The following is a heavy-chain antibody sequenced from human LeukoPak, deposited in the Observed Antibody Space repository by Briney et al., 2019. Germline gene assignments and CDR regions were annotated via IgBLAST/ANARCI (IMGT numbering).Heavy chain of an antibody. CDR3: ASPVNSGYDRATFDY. CDR2: VSSSGSTI. Sequence: GGSLRLSCAAYGFTFSSYIMNWVRQAPGKGLEWVSYVSSSGSTIYYADSVKGRFTISRDNAKNSLYLQMNSLRDEDTAVYYCASPVNSGYDRATFDYWGQGTLVTVSS. V-gene: IGHV3-48*02. J-gene: IGHJ4*02. D-gene: IGHD5-12*01. CDR1: GFTFSSYI.